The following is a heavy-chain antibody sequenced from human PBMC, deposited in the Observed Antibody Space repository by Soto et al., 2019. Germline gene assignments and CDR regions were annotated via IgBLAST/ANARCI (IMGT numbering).Heavy chain of an antibody. D-gene: IGHD3-3*01. CDR2: IYYSGST. V-gene: IGHV4-59*01. J-gene: IGHJ5*02. CDR1: GGSISSYY. CDR3: ARSYDFWSGYYTGMGNWFDP. Sequence: SETLSLTCTVSGGSISSYYWSWIRQPPGKGLEWIGYIYYSGSTNYNPSLKSRVTISVDTSKNQFSLKLSSVTAADTAVFYCARSYDFWSGYYTGMGNWFDPWGQGTLVTVS.